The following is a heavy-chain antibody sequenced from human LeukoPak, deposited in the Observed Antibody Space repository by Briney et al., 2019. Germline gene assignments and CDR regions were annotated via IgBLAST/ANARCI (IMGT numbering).Heavy chain of an antibody. D-gene: IGHD3-10*01. Sequence: GGSLRLSCAASGFTFSSYAMSWVRQAPGKGLEWVSAISGSGGSTYYADSVKGRFTISRDNSKNTLYLQMNSLRAEDTAVYYCAKDLRLLRFGEMWFDPWGQGTLVTVSS. CDR2: ISGSGGST. CDR3: AKDLRLLRFGEMWFDP. J-gene: IGHJ5*02. CDR1: GFTFSSYA. V-gene: IGHV3-23*01.